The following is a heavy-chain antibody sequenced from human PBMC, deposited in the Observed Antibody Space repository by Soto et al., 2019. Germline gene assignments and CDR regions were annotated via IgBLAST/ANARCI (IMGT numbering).Heavy chain of an antibody. CDR2: IIPIFGIA. J-gene: IGHJ6*02. Sequence: QVQLVQSGAEVKKPGSSVKVSCKASGGTFSRYSITWVRRAPGHGLERIGRIIPIFGIASYAQKFQGRVTITADESTSTAYMELSSLRSDDTAVYYCAREDRDRETGLVPAAIDGMDVWGHGTTVTVSS. CDR1: GGTFSRYS. CDR3: AREDRDRETGLVPAAIDGMDV. V-gene: IGHV1-69*08. D-gene: IGHD2-2*01.